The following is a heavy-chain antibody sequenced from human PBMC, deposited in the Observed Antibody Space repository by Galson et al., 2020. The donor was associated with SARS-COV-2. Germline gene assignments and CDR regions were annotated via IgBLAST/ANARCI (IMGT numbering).Heavy chain of an antibody. J-gene: IGHJ4*02. CDR3: ANLVFWAEDGLDY. D-gene: IGHD3-16*01. CDR1: GFAFSRYP. V-gene: IGHV3-23*01. Sequence: GESLKISCAASGFAFSRYPMNWVRQAPGKGLEWVAAVRGSGSSTYYADSVKGRFTISRDNSKSTLYLQMNSLRAEDTALYYCANLVFWAEDGLDYWGQGTLVTVSS. CDR2: VRGSGSST.